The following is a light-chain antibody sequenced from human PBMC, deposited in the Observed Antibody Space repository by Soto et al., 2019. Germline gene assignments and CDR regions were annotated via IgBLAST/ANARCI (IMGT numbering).Light chain of an antibody. Sequence: EVVLTQSPATLSLAPGERATLSCRASQFLSSYLAWYQQKPGQPPRLLIYDTSNRATGIPARFSGSRSGTDFTLTISSLEPEDFAVYYCQHRSNWPGFGQGTRLEIK. CDR1: QFLSSY. J-gene: IGKJ5*01. CDR2: DTS. V-gene: IGKV3-11*01. CDR3: QHRSNWPG.